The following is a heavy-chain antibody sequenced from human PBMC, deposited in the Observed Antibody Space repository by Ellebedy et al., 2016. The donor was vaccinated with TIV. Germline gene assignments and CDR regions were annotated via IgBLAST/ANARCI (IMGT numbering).Heavy chain of an antibody. CDR3: ARGTWTRGS. CDR1: GFNFRTFG. V-gene: IGHV3-30*02. Sequence: GESLKISCAASGFNFRTFGMHWVRQAPGKGLEWVTFIRFAGSDRSYADSVKGRFTISRDNSKSTLYLQMNGLRAEDTAVYYCARGTWTRGSWGQGTLVTVSS. J-gene: IGHJ5*02. CDR2: IRFAGSDR. D-gene: IGHD3/OR15-3a*01.